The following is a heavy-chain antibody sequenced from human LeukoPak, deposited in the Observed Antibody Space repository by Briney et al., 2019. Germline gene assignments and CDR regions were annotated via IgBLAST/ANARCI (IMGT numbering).Heavy chain of an antibody. CDR2: ISGSGGST. Sequence: GGSLRLSCAASGFTFSSYAMSWVRQAPGKGLEWVSAISGSGGSTYYADSVKGRFTISRDNSKNTPYLQMNSLRAEDTAVYYCAKVAGHYYDSSGWFDYWGQGTLVTVSS. CDR1: GFTFSSYA. CDR3: AKVAGHYYDSSGWFDY. D-gene: IGHD3-22*01. V-gene: IGHV3-23*01. J-gene: IGHJ4*02.